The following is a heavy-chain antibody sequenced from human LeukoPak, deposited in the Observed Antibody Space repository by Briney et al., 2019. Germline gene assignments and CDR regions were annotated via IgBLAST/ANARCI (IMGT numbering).Heavy chain of an antibody. V-gene: IGHV3-21*04. CDR3: ANGYEHYYYYMDV. Sequence: GGSLRLSCAASGFTFSSYGMNWVRQAPGKGLEWVSSISGSSSYIYYADSVKGRFTISRDNAKNTLYLQMNSLRAEDTAVYYCANGYEHYYYYMDVWGKGTTVTVSS. CDR2: ISGSSSYI. CDR1: GFTFSSYG. J-gene: IGHJ6*03. D-gene: IGHD2-15*01.